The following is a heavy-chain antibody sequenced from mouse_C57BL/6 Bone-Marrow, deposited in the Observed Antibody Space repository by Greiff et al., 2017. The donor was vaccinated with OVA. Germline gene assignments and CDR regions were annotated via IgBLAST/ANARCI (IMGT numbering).Heavy chain of an antibody. CDR3: ARESTTVVGYFDV. CDR2: ISYRGST. D-gene: IGHD1-1*01. Sequence: EVQLQQSGPGMVKPSQSLSLTCTVTGYSITSGYDWHWIRHFPGYNLEWMGYISYRGSTNYNPSLKSRISITHDTSKNHFFLKLNSVTTEDTATYYCARESTTVVGYFDVWGTGTTGTVSS. CDR1: GYSITSGYD. J-gene: IGHJ1*03. V-gene: IGHV3-1*01.